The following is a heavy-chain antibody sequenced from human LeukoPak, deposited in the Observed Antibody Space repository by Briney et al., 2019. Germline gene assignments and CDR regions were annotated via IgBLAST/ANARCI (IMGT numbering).Heavy chain of an antibody. CDR3: AKGSGPGDAFDI. J-gene: IGHJ3*02. V-gene: IGHV3-30*18. Sequence: GRSLRLSCAASGFTFSRYGMHWVRQAPGKGLEWVAVISYDGSNKYYADSVKGRFTISRDNSKNTLYLQMSSLRAEDTAVYYCAKGSGPGDAFDIWGQGTMVTVSS. CDR1: GFTFSRYG. CDR2: ISYDGSNK. D-gene: IGHD3-10*01.